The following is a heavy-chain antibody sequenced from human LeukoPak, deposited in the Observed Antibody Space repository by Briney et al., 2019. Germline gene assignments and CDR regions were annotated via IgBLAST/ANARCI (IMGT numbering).Heavy chain of an antibody. CDR2: ISYGGSNK. Sequence: PGGSLRLSCAASGFTFSSYAMHWVRQAPGKGLEWVALISYGGSNKYYSDSVKGRFTVSRDNFRNTVYLQMNSLRAEDTAIYYCAGEQYGSDDALDIWGQGTMVTVSS. CDR3: AGEQYGSDDALDI. CDR1: GFTFSSYA. D-gene: IGHD4-17*01. J-gene: IGHJ3*02. V-gene: IGHV3-30-3*01.